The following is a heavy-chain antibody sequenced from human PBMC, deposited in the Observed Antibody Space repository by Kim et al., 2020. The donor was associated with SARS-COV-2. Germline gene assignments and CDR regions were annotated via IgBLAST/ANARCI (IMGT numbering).Heavy chain of an antibody. D-gene: IGHD2-21*02. CDR1: GGSISSSSYY. Sequence: SETLSLTCTVSGGSISSSSYYWGWIRQPPGKGLEWIGSIYYSGSTYYNPSLKSRVTISVDTSKNQFSLKLSSVTAADTAVYYCARRGARIVVVTAYDYWGQGTLVTVSS. V-gene: IGHV4-39*01. J-gene: IGHJ4*02. CDR3: ARRGARIVVVTAYDY. CDR2: IYYSGST.